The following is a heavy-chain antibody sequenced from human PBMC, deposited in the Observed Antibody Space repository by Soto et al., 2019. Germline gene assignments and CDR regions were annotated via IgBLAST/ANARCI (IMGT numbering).Heavy chain of an antibody. Sequence: QVQLVESGGGVVQPGRSLRLSCAASGFTFSSYGMHWVRQAPGKGLEWVAVISYDRRNQYYADSVKGRFTISRDNSKNTLYLQMNSLRAEDTAVYYCAKGGRVGATPNNWFDPWGQGTLVTVSS. CDR3: AKGGRVGATPNNWFDP. J-gene: IGHJ5*02. D-gene: IGHD1-26*01. CDR2: ISYDRRNQ. CDR1: GFTFSSYG. V-gene: IGHV3-30*18.